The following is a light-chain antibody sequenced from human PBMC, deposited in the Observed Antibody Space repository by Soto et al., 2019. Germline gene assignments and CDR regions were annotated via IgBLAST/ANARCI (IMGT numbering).Light chain of an antibody. V-gene: IGKV1-39*01. J-gene: IGKJ5*01. CDR3: QQAYSTPRLT. CDR2: DAS. Sequence: DIQMTQSPSSLSASVGDRVTITCRASQSISSYLNWYQQKPGKAPKLLIYDASDLGSGVPSRFSGSGSGTDFTLTISSLLPEDFATYHCQQAYSTPRLTFGQGTRLEIK. CDR1: QSISSY.